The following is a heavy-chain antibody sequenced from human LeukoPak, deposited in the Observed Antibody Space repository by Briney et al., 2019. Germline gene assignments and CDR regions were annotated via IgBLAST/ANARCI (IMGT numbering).Heavy chain of an antibody. CDR1: GESVSGYY. J-gene: IGHJ3*02. V-gene: IGHV4-34*01. CDR2: INHSGST. Sequence: SETLSLTCAVYGESVSGYYWGWISQPPGKGLEWIGEINHSGSTNYNPSLKSGVTISVDTSKNQFSLKLSSVTAADTAVYYCARGGYCSGGSCYYDAFDIWGQGTMVTVSS. CDR3: ARGGYCSGGSCYYDAFDI. D-gene: IGHD2-15*01.